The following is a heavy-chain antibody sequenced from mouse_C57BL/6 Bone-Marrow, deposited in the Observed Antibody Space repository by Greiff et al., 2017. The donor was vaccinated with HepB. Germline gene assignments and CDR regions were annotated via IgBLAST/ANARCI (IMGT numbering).Heavy chain of an antibody. J-gene: IGHJ1*03. CDR3: ARDFYYGSTFDV. CDR2: INYDGSST. Sequence: HLVESEGGLVQPGSSMKLSCTASGFTFSDYYMAWVRQVPEKGLEWVANINYDGSSTYYLDSLKSRFIISRDNAKNILYLQMSSLKSEDTATYYCARDFYYGSTFDVWGTGTTVTVSS. D-gene: IGHD1-1*01. V-gene: IGHV5-16*01. CDR1: GFTFSDYY.